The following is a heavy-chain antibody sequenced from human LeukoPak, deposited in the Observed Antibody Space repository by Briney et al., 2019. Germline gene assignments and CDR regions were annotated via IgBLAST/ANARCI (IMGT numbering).Heavy chain of an antibody. Sequence: ASVKVSCKASGGTFSSYVISWVRQAPGQGLEWMGGIIPVFGTPKYAQKFQGGVTISMDESTSTAYMEVSSLRSEDTAVYYCAIDFAPNDFWSGSSGMDVWGKGPTVTVSS. CDR2: IIPVFGTP. D-gene: IGHD3-3*01. CDR1: GGTFSSYV. CDR3: AIDFAPNDFWSGSSGMDV. J-gene: IGHJ6*03. V-gene: IGHV1-69*05.